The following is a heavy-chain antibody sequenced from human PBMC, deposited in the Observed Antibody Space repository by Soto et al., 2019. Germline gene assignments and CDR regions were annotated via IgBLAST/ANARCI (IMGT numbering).Heavy chain of an antibody. CDR1: GFSLSNDW. CDR2: IKYDGSEK. J-gene: IGHJ6*02. CDR3: ARVRTVNYYGMDV. Sequence: EVQLVESGGGLVQPGGSLRLSCVASGFSLSNDWMAWVRQAPGKGLEWVANIKYDGSEKYHVDSVKGRFTIPRDNARNSLFLQMNSLRVEDTAVYYCARVRTVNYYGMDVWGQGTTLTVSS. V-gene: IGHV3-7*05.